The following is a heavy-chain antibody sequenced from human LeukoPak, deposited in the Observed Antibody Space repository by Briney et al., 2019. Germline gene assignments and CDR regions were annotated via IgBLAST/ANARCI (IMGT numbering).Heavy chain of an antibody. CDR2: IHTSGST. D-gene: IGHD3-22*01. J-gene: IGHJ4*02. Sequence: SETLSLTCTVSGASISSYYWSWIRQPAGKGLEWIGRIHTSGSTNYNPSLKSRVTMSVDTSKNQFSLKLSSVTAADTAVYYCARDRYYYDSSGYYYYFDYWGQGTLVTVSS. V-gene: IGHV4-4*07. CDR1: GASISSYY. CDR3: ARDRYYYDSSGYYYYFDY.